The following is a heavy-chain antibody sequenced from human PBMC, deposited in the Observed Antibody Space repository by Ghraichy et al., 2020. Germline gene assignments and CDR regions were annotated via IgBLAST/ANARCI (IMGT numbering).Heavy chain of an antibody. J-gene: IGHJ6*04. D-gene: IGHD3-10*01. CDR2: ISTHGGST. Sequence: GGSLRLSCSASGFTFSSQPMHWVRQAPGKGLQYVSGISTHGGSTYYAESMKGRFTISRDNSKNTLNLQMNSLRPEDTAVYYCVTLYGSDLFPVWGKGTTVTVSS. CDR3: VTLYGSDLFPV. CDR1: GFTFSSQP. V-gene: IGHV3-64D*06.